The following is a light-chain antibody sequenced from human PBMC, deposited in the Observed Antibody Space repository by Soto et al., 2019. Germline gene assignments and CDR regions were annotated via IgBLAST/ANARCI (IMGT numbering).Light chain of an antibody. Sequence: EIVMTQSPATLSVSPGERATLSCWASQSVSSNLAWYQRKPGQAPRLLIYGASTRATGIPVRFSGSGSGTEFTLTISSLQSEDFAFYYCQQYNTWPWTFGQGTKV. J-gene: IGKJ1*01. CDR1: QSVSSN. V-gene: IGKV3-15*01. CDR3: QQYNTWPWT. CDR2: GAS.